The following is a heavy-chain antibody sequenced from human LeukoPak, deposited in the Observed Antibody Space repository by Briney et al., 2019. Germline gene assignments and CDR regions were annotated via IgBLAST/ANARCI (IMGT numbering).Heavy chain of an antibody. CDR1: GYMFDVFY. D-gene: IGHD2-15*01. Sequence: ASLKVSCEGSGYMFDVFYMHWVRQGPRQGLEWMGWIDPNNGETVYAQEFQGRVTMTRGTSIATAYMELTSLTFDDSAVYYCVTSGGLPSNTLSVWGQGTKVTVSS. V-gene: IGHV1-2*02. CDR2: IDPNNGET. J-gene: IGHJ3*01. CDR3: VTSGGLPSNTLSV.